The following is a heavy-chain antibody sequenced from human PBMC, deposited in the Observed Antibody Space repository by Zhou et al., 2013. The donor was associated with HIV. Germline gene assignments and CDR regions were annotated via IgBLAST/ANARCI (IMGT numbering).Heavy chain of an antibody. CDR3: AREQQLVCAFDI. CDR2: INPSGGST. J-gene: IGHJ3*02. CDR1: GYTFTSYY. D-gene: IGHD6-13*01. V-gene: IGHV1-46*01. Sequence: QVQLVQSGAEVKKPGASVKVSCKASGYTFTSYYMHWVRQAPGQGLEWMGIINPSGGSTSYAQKFQGRVTMTRDTSTSTVYMELSSLRSEDTAVYYCAREQQLVCAFDIWGQGDNGHRLF.